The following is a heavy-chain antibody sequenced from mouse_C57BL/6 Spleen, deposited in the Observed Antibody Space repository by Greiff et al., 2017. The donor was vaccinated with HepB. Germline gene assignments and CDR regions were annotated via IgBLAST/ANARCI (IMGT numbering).Heavy chain of an antibody. D-gene: IGHD4-1*01. CDR1: GYTFTGYW. V-gene: IGHV1-9*01. J-gene: IGHJ4*01. Sequence: VQLQQSGAELMKPGASVKLSCKATGYTFTGYWIEWVKQRPGHGLEWIGEILPGSGNTNYNEKFKGKATFTADTSSNTAYMQLSSLTTEDAAIYYCARPRTGSMDYWGQGTSVTVSS. CDR3: ARPRTGSMDY. CDR2: ILPGSGNT.